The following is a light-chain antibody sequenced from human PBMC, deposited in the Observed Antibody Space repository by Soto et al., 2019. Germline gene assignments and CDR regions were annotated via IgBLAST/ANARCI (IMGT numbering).Light chain of an antibody. CDR1: QSLSGNY. J-gene: IGKJ5*01. V-gene: IGKV3-20*01. CDR2: DSS. Sequence: EIVLTQSPGTLSLYPGETATLSCRASQSLSGNYLAWYHHKPGQAPRLLIYDSSRRATGIPDRFSGSGSGTYYPLTISRLEPEDFAIYYCQQYSGSITFGQGTRLEIE. CDR3: QQYSGSIT.